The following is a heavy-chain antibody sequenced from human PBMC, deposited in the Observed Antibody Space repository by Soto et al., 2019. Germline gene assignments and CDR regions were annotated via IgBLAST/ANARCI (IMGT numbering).Heavy chain of an antibody. D-gene: IGHD2-21*02. Sequence: VASVKVSCKASGYTFTSYGISWVRQAPGQGLEWMGWISAYNGNTNYAQKLQGRVTMTTDTSTSTAYMELRSLRSDDTAVYYCASTVVTTHYYYYYMDVWGKGTTVTVSS. J-gene: IGHJ6*03. V-gene: IGHV1-18*01. CDR1: GYTFTSYG. CDR2: ISAYNGNT. CDR3: ASTVVTTHYYYYYMDV.